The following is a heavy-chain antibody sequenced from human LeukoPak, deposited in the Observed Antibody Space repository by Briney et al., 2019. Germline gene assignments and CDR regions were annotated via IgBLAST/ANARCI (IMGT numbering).Heavy chain of an antibody. CDR3: ASPSTEYAFDI. V-gene: IGHV5-51*01. CDR2: IYPGDSDT. D-gene: IGHD4-17*01. CDR1: GYIFSSLW. J-gene: IGHJ3*02. Sequence: GESLKISCKASGYIFSSLWIGWVRQMPGKGLEWVGSIYPGDSDTTYSPSFQGHVTISADKSIGTAYLQWSSLKTSDTAMYYCASPSTEYAFDIWGQGTMVTVSS.